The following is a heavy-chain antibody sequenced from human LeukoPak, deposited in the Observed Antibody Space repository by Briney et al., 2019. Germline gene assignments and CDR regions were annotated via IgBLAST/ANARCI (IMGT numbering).Heavy chain of an antibody. CDR2: IVVGSGNT. CDR3: TADVIYESD. V-gene: IGHV1-58*02. J-gene: IGHJ4*02. CDR1: GFTFSNSA. Sequence: ASVKVSYKASGFTFSNSAMQWVRQARGQRLEWIGWIVVGSGNTNYAQKFQERVTITRDMSTSTAYMELSSLRSEDTAVYYCTADVIYESDWGQGTLVTVSS. D-gene: IGHD2/OR15-2a*01.